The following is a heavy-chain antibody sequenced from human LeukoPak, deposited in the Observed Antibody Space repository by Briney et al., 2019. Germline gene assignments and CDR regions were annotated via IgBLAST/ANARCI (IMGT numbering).Heavy chain of an antibody. V-gene: IGHV4-59*01. CDR3: ATGYFDKSGYSAPLPY. J-gene: IGHJ4*02. D-gene: IGHD3-22*01. CDR2: IHYSGST. CDR1: GGSISTYY. Sequence: SETLSLTCTVSGGSISTYYWSWIPQPPVKGLEWVGYIHYSGSTNYNPSLKSRVTISVDTSKSQFSLKLSSVTATDTAVYYSATGYFDKSGYSAPLPYWRQGSMVTVSS.